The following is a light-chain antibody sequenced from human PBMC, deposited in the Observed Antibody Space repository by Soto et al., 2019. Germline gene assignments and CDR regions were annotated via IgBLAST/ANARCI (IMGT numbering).Light chain of an antibody. V-gene: IGLV2-8*01. CDR2: EVS. J-gene: IGLJ1*01. Sequence: QSVLTQPPSAYGSPGHSVTISCTGTSSDVGGYNYVSWYQQHPGEAPKLMIYEVSKRPSGAPDRFSGSKSGNTASLTVSGLQAEDEADYYCSSYACSNIHCVFGTGNEVIVL. CDR3: SSYACSNIHCV. CDR1: SSDVGGYNY.